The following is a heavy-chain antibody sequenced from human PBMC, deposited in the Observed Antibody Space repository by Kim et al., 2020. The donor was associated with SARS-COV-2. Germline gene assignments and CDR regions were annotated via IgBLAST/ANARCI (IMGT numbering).Heavy chain of an antibody. Sequence: GGSLRLSCAASGFTLSTYAMHWVRQSPGKGLEWVAVISYDGNNIYSVESVKGRFTISRDNPKNTLYLEMNSLRAEDTAVYFCAKGEIPFLRMSRGASEKDYGMDVWGQGTTVTVSS. CDR1: GFTLSTYA. D-gene: IGHD1-26*01. V-gene: IGHV3-30*18. J-gene: IGHJ6*02. CDR2: ISYDGNNI. CDR3: AKGEIPFLRMSRGASEKDYGMDV.